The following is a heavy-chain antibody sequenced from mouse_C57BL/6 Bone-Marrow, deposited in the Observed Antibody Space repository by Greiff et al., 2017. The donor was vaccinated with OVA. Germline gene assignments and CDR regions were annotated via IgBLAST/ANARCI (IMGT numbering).Heavy chain of an antibody. CDR1: GFTFSDYY. D-gene: IGHD1-3*01. J-gene: IGHJ4*01. Sequence: DVKLVESEGGLVQPGSSMKLSCTASGFTFSDYYMAWVRQVPEKGLEWVANINYDGSSTYYLDSLKSRFIISRDNAKNILYLQMSSLKSEDTATYYCAREGGIYDYEAMDYWGQGTSVTVSS. CDR2: INYDGSST. V-gene: IGHV5-16*01. CDR3: AREGGIYDYEAMDY.